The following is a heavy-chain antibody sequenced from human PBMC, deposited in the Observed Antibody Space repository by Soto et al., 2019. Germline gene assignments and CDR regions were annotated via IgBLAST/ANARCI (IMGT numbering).Heavy chain of an antibody. D-gene: IGHD5-18*01. CDR2: IIPIFGTA. Sequence: SVKVSCKASGGTFSSYAISWVRQAPGQGLEWMGGIIPIFGTANYAQKFQGRVTITADESTSTAYMELSSLRSEDTAVYYCAREGERGYSYGAYYYGMDVWGQGTTVTVSS. CDR1: GGTFSSYA. V-gene: IGHV1-69*13. CDR3: AREGERGYSYGAYYYGMDV. J-gene: IGHJ6*02.